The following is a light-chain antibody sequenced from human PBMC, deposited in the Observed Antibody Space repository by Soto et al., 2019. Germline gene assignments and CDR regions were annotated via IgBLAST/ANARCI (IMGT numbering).Light chain of an antibody. Sequence: QSALTQPASVSGSPGQSITLSCTGTSSDVGGYNYVSWYQQHPGKVPKLMIYEVSNRPSGVSNRFSGSKSGNTASLTISGLQAEDEADYYCNSYASSGTLVFGTGTKVTV. J-gene: IGLJ1*01. CDR3: NSYASSGTLV. CDR1: SSDVGGYNY. V-gene: IGLV2-14*01. CDR2: EVS.